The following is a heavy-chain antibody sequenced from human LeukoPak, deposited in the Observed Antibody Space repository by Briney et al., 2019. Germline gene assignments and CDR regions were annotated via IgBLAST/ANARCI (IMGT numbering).Heavy chain of an antibody. Sequence: SETLSLTCTVSGGSISSYYWSWIRQPAGKGLEWIGRIYTSGSTNYNPSLKSRVTMSVDTSKNQFSLKLSSVIAADTAVYYCARDLPRSIAAAGTGWFDPWGQGTLVTVSS. J-gene: IGHJ5*02. D-gene: IGHD6-13*01. CDR3: ARDLPRSIAAAGTGWFDP. CDR1: GGSISSYY. CDR2: IYTSGST. V-gene: IGHV4-4*07.